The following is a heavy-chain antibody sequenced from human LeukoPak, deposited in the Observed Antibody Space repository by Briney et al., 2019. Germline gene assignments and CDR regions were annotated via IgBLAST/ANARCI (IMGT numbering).Heavy chain of an antibody. CDR3: AIPRYCSSTSCYYFDY. CDR1: GGSISSGGYY. V-gene: IGHV4-30-2*01. Sequence: SETLSLTCTVSGGSISSGGYYWSWIRQPPGKGLEWIGYIYHSGSTYYNPSLKSRVTISVDRSKNQFSLKLSSVTAADTAVYYCAIPRYCSSTSCYYFDYWGQGTLVTVSS. J-gene: IGHJ4*02. CDR2: IYHSGST. D-gene: IGHD2-2*01.